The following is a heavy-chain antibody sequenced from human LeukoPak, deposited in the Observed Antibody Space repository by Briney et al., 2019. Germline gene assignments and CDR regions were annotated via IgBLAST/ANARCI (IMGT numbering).Heavy chain of an antibody. V-gene: IGHV3-23*01. CDR2: ISGSGAST. Sequence: GGSLRLSCAASGFTFSSYAMSWVRQAPGKGLEWLSAISGSGASTHYADSVRGRFTISRDNSKSTLYLQMNSLRADDTAVYYCAKEDPRFDPWGQGTLVTVSS. J-gene: IGHJ5*02. CDR3: AKEDPRFDP. CDR1: GFTFSSYA.